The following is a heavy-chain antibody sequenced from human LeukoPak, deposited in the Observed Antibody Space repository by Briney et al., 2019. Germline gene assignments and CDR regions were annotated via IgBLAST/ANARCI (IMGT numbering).Heavy chain of an antibody. V-gene: IGHV3-7*01. D-gene: IGHD2-2*01. CDR1: GFTFGSYW. CDR2: IKQQGSEK. J-gene: IGHJ1*01. Sequence: GGSLRLTCAASGFTFGSYWMSWVRQAPGKGLEWVATIKQQGSEKYYVDSVKGRFTISRDNAKNSLFLQMNSLRAEDTAVYYCARDSSTWSFEAETFHYWGQGTLATVSS. CDR3: ARDSSTWSFEAETFHY.